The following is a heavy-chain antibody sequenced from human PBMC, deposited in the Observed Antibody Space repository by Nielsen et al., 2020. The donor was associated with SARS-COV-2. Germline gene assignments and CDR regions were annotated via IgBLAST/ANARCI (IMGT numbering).Heavy chain of an antibody. CDR3: ARAQDYDFWSGYYIPRYFDY. CDR2: ISSSSII. J-gene: IGHJ4*02. D-gene: IGHD3-3*01. V-gene: IGHV3-69-1*01. Sequence: WIRQPPGKGLEWVSYISSSSIIYYADSVRGRFTISRDNAKNSLFLQMNSLRAEDTAVYYCARAQDYDFWSGYYIPRYFDYWGQGTLVTVSS.